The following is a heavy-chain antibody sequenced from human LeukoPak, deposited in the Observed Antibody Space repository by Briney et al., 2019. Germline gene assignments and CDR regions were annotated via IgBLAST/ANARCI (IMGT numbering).Heavy chain of an antibody. Sequence: VASVKVSCKASGYTFTGYYMHWVRQAPGQGLEWMGWINPNSGGTNYAQTFQGRVTMTRDTSISTAYMELSRVRSDDTAVYYCAREHMTTVTHDYWGQGTLVTVSS. V-gene: IGHV1-2*02. CDR2: INPNSGGT. CDR1: GYTFTGYY. D-gene: IGHD4-17*01. CDR3: AREHMTTVTHDY. J-gene: IGHJ4*02.